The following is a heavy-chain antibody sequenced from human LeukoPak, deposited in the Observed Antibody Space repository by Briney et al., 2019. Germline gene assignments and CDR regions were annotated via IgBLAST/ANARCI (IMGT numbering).Heavy chain of an antibody. CDR2: INQDGSEK. CDR1: GFTFSTYW. CDR3: ARDWGVDHDY. D-gene: IGHD3-10*01. V-gene: IGHV3-7*01. J-gene: IGHJ4*02. Sequence: VGSLRLSCAASGFTFSTYWMSWVRQAPGKGLEWVANINQDGSEKYYVDSVKGRLTISRDNAKNSLYLHMNSLRAEDTAVYYCARDWGVDHDYWGQGTLVTVSS.